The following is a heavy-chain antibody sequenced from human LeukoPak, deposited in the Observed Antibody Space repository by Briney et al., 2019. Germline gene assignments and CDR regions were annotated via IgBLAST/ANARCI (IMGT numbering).Heavy chain of an antibody. D-gene: IGHD6-19*01. J-gene: IGHJ4*02. CDR3: ARGAVAGPYDY. V-gene: IGHV4-61*02. CDR2: IYTSGST. CDR1: GGSISSGSYY. Sequence: SQTLSLTCTVSGGSISSGSYYWRWIRQPAGKGLEWIGRIYTSGSTNYNPSLKSRVTVSVDTSKNQFSLQLSSVTAADTAVYYCARGAVAGPYDYWGQGTLVTVSS.